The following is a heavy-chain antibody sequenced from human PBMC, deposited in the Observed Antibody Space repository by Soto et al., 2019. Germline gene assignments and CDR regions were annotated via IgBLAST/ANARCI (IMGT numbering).Heavy chain of an antibody. V-gene: IGHV1-69*13. CDR2: IIPIFGTA. Sequence: GASVKVSCKASGGTFSSYAISWVRQAPGQGLEWTGGIIPIFGTANYAQKFQGRVTITADESTSTAYMELSSLRSEDTAVYYCARSYPYCTNGVCYTFWFDPWGQGTLVTVSS. D-gene: IGHD2-8*01. CDR1: GGTFSSYA. CDR3: ARSYPYCTNGVCYTFWFDP. J-gene: IGHJ5*02.